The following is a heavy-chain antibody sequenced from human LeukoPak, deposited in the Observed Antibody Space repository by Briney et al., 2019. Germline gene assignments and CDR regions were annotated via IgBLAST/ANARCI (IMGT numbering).Heavy chain of an antibody. CDR1: GYSFTSYW. J-gene: IGHJ4*02. CDR2: IDPRGSYT. D-gene: IGHD6-13*01. CDR3: ETSGDHSSSWSGFDY. V-gene: IGHV5-10-1*01. Sequence: GEALKISCNGSGYSFTSYWNSWVRQLPGKGLEWMGRIDPRGSYTNYSPSFQGHVTISADKSIITAYLQCSSLKAADTAMYYCETSGDHSSSWSGFDYWGQGTLVTVSS.